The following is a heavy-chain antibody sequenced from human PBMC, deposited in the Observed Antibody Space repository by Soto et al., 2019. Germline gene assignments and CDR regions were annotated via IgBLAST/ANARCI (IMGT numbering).Heavy chain of an antibody. V-gene: IGHV4-30-4*02. CDR3: AIVPSPFDLYYAMDV. Sequence: SETLSLTCTVSGDSIGSGSKYWSWIRQAPGKGLEWIGYIFSSGTTYYNPSLKSRLTMSLDTSQNQFSLKLNSVTAADTAVYFCAIVPSPFDLYYAMDVLGHGTTVAVSS. D-gene: IGHD3-16*01. J-gene: IGHJ6*02. CDR1: GDSIGSGSKY. CDR2: IFSSGTT.